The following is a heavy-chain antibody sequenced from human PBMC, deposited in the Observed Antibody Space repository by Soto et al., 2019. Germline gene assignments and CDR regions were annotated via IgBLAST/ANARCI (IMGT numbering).Heavy chain of an antibody. V-gene: IGHV4-30-4*01. D-gene: IGHD3-16*01. CDR3: SRVPSPFDYYYAMDV. J-gene: IGHJ6*02. Sequence: SETLSLTCTVSGDSISSGNKYWSWIRQAPGKGLEWIGYIFSSGTTYYNPSLKSRLTMSLDTSQNQFSLRLASVTDADSAVYYCSRVPSPFDYYYAMDVWGQGTTVTVS. CDR2: IFSSGTT. CDR1: GDSISSGNKY.